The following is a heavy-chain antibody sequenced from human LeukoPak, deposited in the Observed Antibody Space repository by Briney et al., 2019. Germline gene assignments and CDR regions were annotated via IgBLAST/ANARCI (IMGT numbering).Heavy chain of an antibody. D-gene: IGHD3-16*02. CDR2: INAGNGNT. V-gene: IGHV1-3*01. CDR1: GYTFTSYA. J-gene: IGHJ4*02. Sequence: ASVKVSCKASGYTFTSYAMHWVRQAPGQRLEWMGWINAGNGNTKYSQKFQGRVTITRDTSASTAYMELSSLRSEDTAVYCCAGGAYVWGSYRYSFDYWGQGTLVTVSS. CDR3: AGGAYVWGSYRYSFDY.